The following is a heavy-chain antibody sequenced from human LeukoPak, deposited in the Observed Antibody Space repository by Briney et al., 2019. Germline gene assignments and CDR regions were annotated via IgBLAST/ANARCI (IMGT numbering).Heavy chain of an antibody. CDR2: ISSSNSLI. Sequence: PGGSLRLSCAASGSTFRSYSMNWVRQAPGQGLEWVSSISSSNSLIYYADSVKGRFTISRDNSKNSLYLQMNSLRAEDTAVYYCARVPGDYWGQGTLVTVSS. CDR3: ARVPGDY. D-gene: IGHD3-10*01. J-gene: IGHJ4*02. CDR1: GSTFRSYS. V-gene: IGHV3-21*01.